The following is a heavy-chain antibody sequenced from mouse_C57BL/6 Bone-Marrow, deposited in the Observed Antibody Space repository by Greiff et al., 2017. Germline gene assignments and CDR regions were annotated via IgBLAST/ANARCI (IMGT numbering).Heavy chain of an antibody. Sequence: QVQLQQPGAELVKPGASVKLSCKASGYTFTSSWMHWVKQRPGQGLEWIGMIHPNSGSTNYNEKFKSKATLTVDKSSSTAYMQLSGLTSEDSAVYYCARGDYGNHHYAMDYWGQGTSVTVSS. D-gene: IGHD2-1*01. CDR3: ARGDYGNHHYAMDY. CDR2: IHPNSGST. V-gene: IGHV1-64*01. J-gene: IGHJ4*01. CDR1: GYTFTSSW.